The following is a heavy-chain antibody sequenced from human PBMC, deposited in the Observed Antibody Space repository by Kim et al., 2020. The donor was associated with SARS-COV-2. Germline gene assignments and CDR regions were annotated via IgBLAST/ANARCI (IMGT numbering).Heavy chain of an antibody. J-gene: IGHJ6*02. CDR2: ISYDGSNK. Sequence: GGSLRLSCAASGFTFSSYGMHWVRQAPGKGLEWVAVISYDGSNKYYADSVKGRFTISRDNSKNTLYLQMNSLRAEDTAVYYCAKDRADYDYYYYGMDVWGQGTTVTVSS. D-gene: IGHD3-3*01. CDR1: GFTFSSYG. V-gene: IGHV3-30*18. CDR3: AKDRADYDYYYYGMDV.